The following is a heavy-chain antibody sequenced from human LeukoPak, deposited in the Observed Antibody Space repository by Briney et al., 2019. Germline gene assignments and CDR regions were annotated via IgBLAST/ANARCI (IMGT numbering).Heavy chain of an antibody. Sequence: QSGGSLRLSCAASGFTFSSYGMHWVRQAPGKGPEWVAVISYDGSNKYYADSVKGRFTISRDNSKNTLYLQMNSLGAEDTAVYYCAKDILQTTVVTAFDYWGQGTLVTVSS. CDR1: GFTFSSYG. V-gene: IGHV3-30*18. D-gene: IGHD4-23*01. J-gene: IGHJ4*02. CDR3: AKDILQTTVVTAFDY. CDR2: ISYDGSNK.